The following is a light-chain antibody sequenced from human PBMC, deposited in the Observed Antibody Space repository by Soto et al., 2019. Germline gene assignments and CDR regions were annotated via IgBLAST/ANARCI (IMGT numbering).Light chain of an antibody. V-gene: IGLV2-14*01. CDR1: SSDIGCYNY. Sequence: QSALTQPASVSGSPGQSITISCTGTSSDIGCYNYVSWYQQHPGKAPKLMIYEVSNRPSGVSNRFSGSKSANTASLTISGLQAEDEADYYCRSFTSSNTRVFGTGTKLTVL. J-gene: IGLJ1*01. CDR3: RSFTSSNTRV. CDR2: EVS.